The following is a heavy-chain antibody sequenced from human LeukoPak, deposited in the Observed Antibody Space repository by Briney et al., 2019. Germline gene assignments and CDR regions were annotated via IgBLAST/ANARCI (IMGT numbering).Heavy chain of an antibody. CDR2: LYYSGST. D-gene: IGHD2-2*01. Sequence: PSETLSLTCTVSGGSISSSSHYWGWIRQPPGKGPEWIGSLYYSGSTYYNPSPKSRVTISVDTSKNQFSLKLSSVTATDTAVYYCARHDCATTSCLYFYGMDVWGQGTTVTVSS. CDR1: GGSISSSSHY. CDR3: ARHDCATTSCLYFYGMDV. V-gene: IGHV4-39*01. J-gene: IGHJ6*02.